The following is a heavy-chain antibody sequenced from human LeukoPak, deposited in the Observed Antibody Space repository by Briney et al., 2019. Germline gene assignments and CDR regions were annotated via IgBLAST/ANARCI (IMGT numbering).Heavy chain of an antibody. CDR1: GYTFTSYY. CDR2: INPSGGST. V-gene: IGHV1-46*01. Sequence: VASVKVSCKASGYTFTSYYMHWVRQAPGQGLEWMGTINPSGGSTSYAQKFQGRVTMTRDTSTSTVYMELSSLRSEDTAVYYCARDREEGSYYYYGMDVWGQGTTVTVSS. J-gene: IGHJ6*02. CDR3: ARDREEGSYYYYGMDV. D-gene: IGHD3-10*01.